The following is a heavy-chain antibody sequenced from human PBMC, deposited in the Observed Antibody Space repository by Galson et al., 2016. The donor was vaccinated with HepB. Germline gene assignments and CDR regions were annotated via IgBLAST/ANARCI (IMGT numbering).Heavy chain of an antibody. V-gene: IGHV4-39*01. CDR1: GGSISSSSYY. CDR2: IYYRGRT. J-gene: IGHJ2*01. CDR3: ARVRSLYWFFDL. Sequence: SETLSLTCTVSGGSISSSSYYWGWTRQPPGKGLEWIGNIYYRGRTYYKSSLDSRVTISVDTFKNQCSLRLNSVTAADTAVYYCARVRSLYWFFDLWGRGTLVTVSS.